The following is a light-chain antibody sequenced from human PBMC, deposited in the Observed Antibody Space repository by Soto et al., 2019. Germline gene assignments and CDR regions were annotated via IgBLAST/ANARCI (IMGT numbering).Light chain of an antibody. V-gene: IGLV2-23*01. CDR3: SSYASYISSYV. J-gene: IGLJ1*01. Sequence: QSALTQPDSVSGSPGQSSTISCTGTAGDVGSYNLVSWYQQRPGKAPKLLIYEATKRPLGLSNRFSGSRSGNTASLTISGLQAEDEADYYCSSYASYISSYVFGPGTKVTVL. CDR1: AGDVGSYNL. CDR2: EAT.